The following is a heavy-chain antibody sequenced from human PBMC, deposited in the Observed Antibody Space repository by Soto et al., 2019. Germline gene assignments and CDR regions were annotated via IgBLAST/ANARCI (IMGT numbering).Heavy chain of an antibody. V-gene: IGHV3-7*01. J-gene: IGHJ4*02. CDR2: IKQGGNEK. CDR1: GFIFSNYW. Sequence: GGSLRLSCSASGFIFSNYWMSWVRQAPGKGLEWVANIKQGGNEKYYVDSVKGRFTISRDNPKNLLYLQMSSLRADDTAVYCCALTEGSGTNYPTTFDSWGQGTLVTVSS. D-gene: IGHD3-10*01. CDR3: ALTEGSGTNYPTTFDS.